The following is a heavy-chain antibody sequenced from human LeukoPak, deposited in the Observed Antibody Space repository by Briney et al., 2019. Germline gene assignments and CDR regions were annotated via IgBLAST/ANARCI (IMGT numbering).Heavy chain of an antibody. Sequence: GGSLRLSCAASGFTFSSYGMHWVRQAPGKGLEWVAVIRYDGSNKYYADSVKGRFTISRDNSKNTLYLQMNSLRAEDTAVYYCAREEYYYDSSGYYYYYGMDVWGQGTTVTVSS. CDR2: IRYDGSNK. D-gene: IGHD3-22*01. CDR1: GFTFSSYG. J-gene: IGHJ6*02. CDR3: AREEYYYDSSGYYYYYGMDV. V-gene: IGHV3-33*01.